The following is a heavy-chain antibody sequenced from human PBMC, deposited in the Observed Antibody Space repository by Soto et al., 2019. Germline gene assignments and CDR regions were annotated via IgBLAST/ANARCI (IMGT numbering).Heavy chain of an antibody. Sequence: SETLSLTCTISGGSISGYYWTWIRQSPGKGLEYIGYIYSGNTNYNPSLNSRVTISVDTSKNQFSLKLSSVTAADTAVYYCARHSSSWPIFDYWGQGTLVTVSS. CDR2: IYSGNT. D-gene: IGHD6-13*01. CDR3: ARHSSSWPIFDY. CDR1: GGSISGYY. J-gene: IGHJ4*02. V-gene: IGHV4-59*08.